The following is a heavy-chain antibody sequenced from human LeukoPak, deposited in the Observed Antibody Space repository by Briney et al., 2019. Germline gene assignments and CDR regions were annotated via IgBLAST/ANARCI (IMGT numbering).Heavy chain of an antibody. CDR3: ARGDSMIVVVKGFDS. V-gene: IGHV3-23*01. Sequence: GGSLRLSCAASGFTFSSDAMSWVRQAPGKGLEWVSAISGSGGSTYYADSVKGRFTISRDNSKNTLYLQMGSLRAEDMAMYYCARGDSMIVVVKGFDSWGQGTLVTVSS. CDR2: ISGSGGST. D-gene: IGHD3-22*01. J-gene: IGHJ4*02. CDR1: GFTFSSDA.